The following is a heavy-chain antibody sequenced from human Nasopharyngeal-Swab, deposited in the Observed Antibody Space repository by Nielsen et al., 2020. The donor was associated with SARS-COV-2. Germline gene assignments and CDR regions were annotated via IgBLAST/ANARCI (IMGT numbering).Heavy chain of an antibody. CDR1: GFTFSSYS. CDR3: ARDTTYDFWSGYSKSFDY. CDR2: ISSSSSTI. Sequence: ESLKISCAASGFTFSSYSMNWLRQAQGTGLEWVSSISSSSSTIYYADSVKGRFTISRDNAKNSLYLQRNSLRAEGTAVYYCARDTTYDFWSGYSKSFDYWGQGTLVTVSS. J-gene: IGHJ4*02. V-gene: IGHV3-48*01. D-gene: IGHD3-3*01.